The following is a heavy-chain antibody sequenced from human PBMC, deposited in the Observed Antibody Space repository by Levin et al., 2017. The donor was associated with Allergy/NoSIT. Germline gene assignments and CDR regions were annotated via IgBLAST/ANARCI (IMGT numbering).Heavy chain of an antibody. V-gene: IGHV3-23*01. CDR1: GFTFSSYA. CDR2: ISGSGGST. J-gene: IGHJ4*02. Sequence: GGSLRLSCAASGFTFSSYAMSWVRQAPGKGLEWVSAISGSGGSTYYADSVKGRFTISRDNSKNTLYLQMNSLRAEDTAVYYCAKADYYDSSGYYFIGLVDYWGQGTLVTVSS. D-gene: IGHD3-22*01. CDR3: AKADYYDSSGYYFIGLVDY.